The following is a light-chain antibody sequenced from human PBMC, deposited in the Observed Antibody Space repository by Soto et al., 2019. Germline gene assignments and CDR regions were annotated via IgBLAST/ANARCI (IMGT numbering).Light chain of an antibody. CDR2: DAS. CDR1: QDISNY. V-gene: IGKV1-33*01. CDR3: QQYDNLPLT. Sequence: DIQMTQPPSSLSASVGDRVTITCHASQDISNYLNWYQQKPGKAPKLLIYDASNLETGVPSRFSGSESGTVFTFAISSLQPEDIATYYCQQYDNLPLTFGGGTKVDIK. J-gene: IGKJ4*01.